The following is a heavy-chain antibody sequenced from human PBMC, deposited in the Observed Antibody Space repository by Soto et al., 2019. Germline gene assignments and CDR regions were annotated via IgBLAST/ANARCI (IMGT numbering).Heavy chain of an antibody. CDR1: GGSISSYY. V-gene: IGHV4-59*01. CDR3: ARNGVLGAVYFDY. D-gene: IGHD2-2*01. J-gene: IGHJ4*02. Sequence: QVQLQESGPGLVKPSETLSLTCTVSGGSISSYYWSWIRQPPGKGLEWIGYIYYSRSTNYNPSLKSRVTISVDTSKNQFSLKLSSVTAADTAVYYCARNGVLGAVYFDYWGQGTLVTVSS. CDR2: IYYSRST.